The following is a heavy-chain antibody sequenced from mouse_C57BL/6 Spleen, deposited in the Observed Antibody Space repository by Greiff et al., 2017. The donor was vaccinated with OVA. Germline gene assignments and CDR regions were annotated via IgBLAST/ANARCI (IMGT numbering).Heavy chain of an antibody. Sequence: QVQLQQPGAELVMPGASVKLSCKASGYTFTSYWMHWVKQRPGQGLEWIGEIDPSDSYTNYNQKFKGKSTLTVDKSSSTAYMQLSSLTSEDAAVYYCARRGSPHCFDYWGQGTTLTVSS. CDR2: IDPSDSYT. V-gene: IGHV1-69*01. CDR3: ARRGSPHCFDY. J-gene: IGHJ2*01. CDR1: GYTFTSYW.